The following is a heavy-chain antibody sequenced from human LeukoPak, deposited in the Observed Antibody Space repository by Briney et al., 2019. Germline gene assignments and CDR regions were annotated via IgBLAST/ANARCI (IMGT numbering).Heavy chain of an antibody. CDR2: IYYSGST. J-gene: IGHJ3*02. CDR3: ARVPSSGWYGAFDI. Sequence: SETLSLTCTVSGGSVSSGSYYWSWIRQPPGKGLEWIGYIYYSGSTNYNPSPKSRVTISVDTSKNQFSLKLSSVTAADMAVYYCARVPSSGWYGAFDIWGQGTMVNVSS. CDR1: GGSVSSGSYY. V-gene: IGHV4-61*01. D-gene: IGHD6-19*01.